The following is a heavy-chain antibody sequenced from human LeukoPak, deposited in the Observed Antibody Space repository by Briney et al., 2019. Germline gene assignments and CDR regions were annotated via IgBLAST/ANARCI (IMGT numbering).Heavy chain of an antibody. Sequence: GGSLRLSCAASGFTFSIAWVTWVRQAPGKGLEWVGRIYRNADGGTTDYAAPVKGRFTISRDDSKNTLYLQMNSLKTEATAVYYCTTDSYCSTTTCYASSNYYYGLDAWGQGTSVTVSS. V-gene: IGHV3-15*05. CDR3: TTDSYCSTTTCYASSNYYYGLDA. D-gene: IGHD2-2*01. CDR2: IYRNADGGTT. CDR1: GFTFSIAW. J-gene: IGHJ6*02.